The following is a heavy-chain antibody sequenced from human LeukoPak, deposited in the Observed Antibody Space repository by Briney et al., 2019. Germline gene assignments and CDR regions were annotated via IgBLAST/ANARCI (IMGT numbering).Heavy chain of an antibody. CDR2: IYHSGST. J-gene: IGHJ4*02. CDR3: ARHGRSDAYSFDY. CDR1: GYSISSGYY. Sequence: PSETLSLTCAVSGYSISSGYYWGWIRQPPGKGLEWIGSIYHSGSTYYNPFLKSRVTISVDTSKNQFSLKLSSVTAADTAVYYCARHGRSDAYSFDYWGQGTLVTVSS. D-gene: IGHD2-15*01. V-gene: IGHV4-38-2*01.